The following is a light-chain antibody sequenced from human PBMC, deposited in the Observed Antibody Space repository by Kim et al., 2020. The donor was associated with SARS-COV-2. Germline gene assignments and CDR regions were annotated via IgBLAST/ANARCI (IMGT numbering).Light chain of an antibody. CDR1: QNVSTN. CDR3: QQYNRWPPYI. V-gene: IGKV3-15*01. J-gene: IGKJ2*01. CDR2: GAS. Sequence: VAPGEGATPSCRASQNVSTNLAWYQQKPGQAPRLLIFGASIRATGIPARFSGSGSGTEFTLTISSLQSEDFAVYYCQQYNRWPPYIFGQGTKLEI.